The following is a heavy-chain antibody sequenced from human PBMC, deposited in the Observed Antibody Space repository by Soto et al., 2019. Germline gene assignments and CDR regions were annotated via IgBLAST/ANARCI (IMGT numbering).Heavy chain of an antibody. CDR1: GFTFSSYA. CDR2: ISGSGTNT. J-gene: IGHJ4*02. D-gene: IGHD4-17*01. CDR3: AKGSYGDEDPDY. V-gene: IGHV3-23*01. Sequence: EVQLLESGGGLVQPGGSLRLSCAASGFTFSSYAMNWVRQAPGKGLEWVSTISGSGTNTYYADSVKGRFTISRDNSKTTLYLQMNSMGAEDTAVYYCAKGSYGDEDPDYWGQGTLITVSS.